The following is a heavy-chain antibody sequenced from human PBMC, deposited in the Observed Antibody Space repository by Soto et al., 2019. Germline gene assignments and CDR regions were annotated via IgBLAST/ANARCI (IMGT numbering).Heavy chain of an antibody. CDR3: ARADRNNWFDP. V-gene: IGHV3-53*02. CDR2: IYSGGST. CDR1: GFTVSSNY. Sequence: EVQLVETGGGLIQPGGSLRLSCAASGFTVSSNYMSWVRQAPGKGLEWVSVIYSGGSTYYADSVKGRFTISRDNSKNTLYLQMNSLRAEDTAVYCCARADRNNWFDPWGQGTLVTVSS. J-gene: IGHJ5*02. D-gene: IGHD2-15*01.